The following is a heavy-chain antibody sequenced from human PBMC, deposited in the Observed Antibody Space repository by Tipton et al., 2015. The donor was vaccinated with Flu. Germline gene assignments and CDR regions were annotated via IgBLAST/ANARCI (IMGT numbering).Heavy chain of an antibody. CDR1: GASISSGQYY. V-gene: IGHV4-31*03. CDR3: ARTPLGSSSLDGFHI. Sequence: TLSLTCTVSGASISSGQYYWSWIGQHPGKGLEWIGYIYHSGTTSYGPSFKSRLDISADSSKEFTLTLRSVTAADTAVYYCARTPLGSSSLDGFHIWGQGTMVTVSS. CDR2: IYHSGTT. D-gene: IGHD6-13*01. J-gene: IGHJ3*02.